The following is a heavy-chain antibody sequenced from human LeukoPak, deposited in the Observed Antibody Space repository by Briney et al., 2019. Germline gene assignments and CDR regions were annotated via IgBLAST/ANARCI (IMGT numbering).Heavy chain of an antibody. CDR2: INPNSGGT. CDR1: GYTFTGYY. V-gene: IGHV1-2*02. CDR3: AREIMITFGGVIVNDY. Sequence: ASVKVSCKASGYTFTGYYMHWVRQAPGQGLEWMGWINPNSGGTNYQGRVTMTRDTSISTAYVELSRLRSDDTAVYYCAREIMITFGGVIVNDYWGQGTLVTVSS. D-gene: IGHD3-16*02. J-gene: IGHJ4*02.